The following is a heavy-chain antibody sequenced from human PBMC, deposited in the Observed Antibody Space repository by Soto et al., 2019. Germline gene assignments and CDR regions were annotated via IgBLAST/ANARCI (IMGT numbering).Heavy chain of an antibody. CDR1: GASFTSNDW. CDR3: ASRDPGTSVDY. J-gene: IGHJ4*02. V-gene: IGHV4-4*02. CDR2: IYRTGST. Sequence: SETLSLTCAVSGASFTSNDWWTWVRQPPGRGLEWIGEIYRTGSTNYNPSLKRRVTLSLDKSENQFSLKVTSLTAADTAVYYCASRDPGTSVDYWGQGTLVTVSS. D-gene: IGHD1-7*01.